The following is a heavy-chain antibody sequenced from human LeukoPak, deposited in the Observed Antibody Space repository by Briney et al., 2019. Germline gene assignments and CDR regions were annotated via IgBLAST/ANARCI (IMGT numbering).Heavy chain of an antibody. Sequence: ESLRLSCAASGFTFSRYSMNWVRQAPGKGLEWVSYISISSRSTIYYADSVKGRSTISRDDARNSLYLQMNSLRAEDTAVYYCARFWYGSGSYRVFGYWGQGTLVTVSS. CDR3: ARFWYGSGSYRVFGY. CDR1: GFTFSRYS. J-gene: IGHJ4*02. CDR2: ISISSRSTI. V-gene: IGHV3-48*01. D-gene: IGHD3-10*01.